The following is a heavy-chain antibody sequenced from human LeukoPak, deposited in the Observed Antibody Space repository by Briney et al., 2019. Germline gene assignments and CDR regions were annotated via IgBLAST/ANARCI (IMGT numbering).Heavy chain of an antibody. CDR3: ARDRCRGGSCAFDY. V-gene: IGHV1-18*01. CDR1: GYTFTSDG. J-gene: IGHJ4*02. CDR2: ISADNGNT. D-gene: IGHD2-15*01. Sequence: ASVKVSCKASGYTFTSDGINWVRQAPGQGPEWMGWISADNGNTNYAQKLQGRVTMTTDTSTSTAYMELRSLRSDDTAVYYCARDRCRGGSCAFDYWGQGTLVTVSS.